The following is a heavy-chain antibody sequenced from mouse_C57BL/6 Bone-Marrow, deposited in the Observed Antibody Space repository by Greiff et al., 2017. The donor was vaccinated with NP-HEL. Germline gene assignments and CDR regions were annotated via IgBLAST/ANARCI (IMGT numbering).Heavy chain of an antibody. J-gene: IGHJ2*01. CDR3: AISYSNYEYYFDY. CDR2: IHPSDSDT. D-gene: IGHD2-5*01. Sequence: VQLQQPGAELVKPGASVKVSCKASGYTFTGYWMDWVKQRPGQGLEWIGRIHPSDSDTNYNQKFKGKATLTVDNTSSTAYMQLSSLTSDDSAVYYCAISYSNYEYYFDYWGQGTTLTVSS. CDR1: GYTFTGYW. V-gene: IGHV1-74*01.